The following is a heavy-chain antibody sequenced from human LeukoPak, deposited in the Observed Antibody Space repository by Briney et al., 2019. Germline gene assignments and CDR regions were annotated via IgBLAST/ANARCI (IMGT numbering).Heavy chain of an antibody. CDR3: ARGGSGYTFDI. V-gene: IGHV3-7*02. Sequence: GGSLRLSCADSGFTFSSYWMSWVRQAPGKGLEWVANIKQDGSQKYYADSVKGRFTISRDNAKNSLYLQMNSLRGEDTAVYYCARGGSGYTFDIWGQGTMVTVSS. CDR1: GFTFSSYW. D-gene: IGHD2-2*02. J-gene: IGHJ3*02. CDR2: IKQDGSQK.